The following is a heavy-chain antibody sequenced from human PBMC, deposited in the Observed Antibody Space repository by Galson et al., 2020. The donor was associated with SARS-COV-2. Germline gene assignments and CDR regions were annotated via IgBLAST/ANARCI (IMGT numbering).Heavy chain of an antibody. CDR1: GYTFTSYD. Sequence: ASVKVSCKASGYTFTSYDINWVRQATGQGLEWMGWMNPNSGNTGYAQKFQGRVTMTRNTSISTAYMELSSLRSEDTAVYYCARGVRDGYKRNRRGLYYFDYWGQGTLVTVSS. CDR2: MNPNSGNT. CDR3: ARGVRDGYKRNRRGLYYFDY. J-gene: IGHJ4*02. D-gene: IGHD5-12*01. V-gene: IGHV1-8*01.